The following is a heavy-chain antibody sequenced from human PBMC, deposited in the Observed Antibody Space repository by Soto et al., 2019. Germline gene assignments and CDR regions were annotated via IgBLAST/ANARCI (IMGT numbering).Heavy chain of an antibody. CDR1: GYTFPSYG. V-gene: IGHV1-18*01. D-gene: IGHD2-2*01. J-gene: IGHJ6*03. Sequence: ASVKVSCKASGYTFPSYGISWVRQAPGQGIEWMGWISAYNGNTNYAQKLQGRVTMTTDTSTSTAYMELRSLRSDDTAVYYCVCYCGSFWMLYYPSYYMDVWGKGTLVTVSS. CDR3: VCYCGSFWMLYYPSYYMDV. CDR2: ISAYNGNT.